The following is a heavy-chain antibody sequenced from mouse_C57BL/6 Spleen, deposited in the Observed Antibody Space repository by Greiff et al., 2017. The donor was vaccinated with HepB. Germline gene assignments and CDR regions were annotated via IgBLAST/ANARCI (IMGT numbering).Heavy chain of an antibody. CDR1: GFTFGGYA. V-gene: IGHV5-4*03. CDR2: ISDGGSYT. CDR3: ARGGTTVEFDV. J-gene: IGHJ1*03. Sequence: EVKLQESGGGLVKPGGSLKLSWEASGFTFGGYAMSWVRQTPKTRLEWVATISDGGSYTYYPDNVKGRFTISRDNAKNNLYLQMSHLKSEDTAMYYCARGGTTVEFDVWGTGTTVTVSS. D-gene: IGHD1-1*01.